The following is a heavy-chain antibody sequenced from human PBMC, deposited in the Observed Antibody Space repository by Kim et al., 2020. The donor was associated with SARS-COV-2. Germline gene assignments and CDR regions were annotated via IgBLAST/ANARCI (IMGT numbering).Heavy chain of an antibody. Sequence: KFQGRGTMTRDRSTRTVYIELSSLRSEDTAVYYCAREPQRVGATRGYFDYWGQGTLVTVSS. CDR3: AREPQRVGATRGYFDY. J-gene: IGHJ4*02. V-gene: IGHV1-46*01. D-gene: IGHD1-26*01.